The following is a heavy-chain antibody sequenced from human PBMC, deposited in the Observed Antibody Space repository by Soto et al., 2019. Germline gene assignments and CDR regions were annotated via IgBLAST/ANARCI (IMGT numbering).Heavy chain of an antibody. CDR3: AKYPEYSAYDGTYLDY. J-gene: IGHJ4*02. CDR2: ISGTGGNT. Sequence: EVQLLESGGGLVQPGGSLRLSCAASGFTFSSFAMSWVRQAPAKGLEWVSVISGTGGNTYYADSVKGRFTISRDNSKNTLYLQMTSLRGEDTAVYYCAKYPEYSAYDGTYLDYWGQGTLVTVSS. D-gene: IGHD5-12*01. V-gene: IGHV3-23*01. CDR1: GFTFSSFA.